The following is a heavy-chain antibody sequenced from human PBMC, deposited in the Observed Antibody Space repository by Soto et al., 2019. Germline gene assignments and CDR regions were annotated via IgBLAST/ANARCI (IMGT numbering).Heavy chain of an antibody. V-gene: IGHV1-69*13. D-gene: IGHD7-27*01. CDR1: GGTFSSYA. CDR3: ARASLTGDKMVGYYYYYMDV. J-gene: IGHJ6*03. Sequence: ASVKVSCKASGGTFSSYAISWVRQAPGQGLEWMGGIIPIFGTANYAQKFQGRVTITADESTSTAYMELSSLRSEDTAVYYCARASLTGDKMVGYYYYYMDVWGKGTTVTVSS. CDR2: IIPIFGTA.